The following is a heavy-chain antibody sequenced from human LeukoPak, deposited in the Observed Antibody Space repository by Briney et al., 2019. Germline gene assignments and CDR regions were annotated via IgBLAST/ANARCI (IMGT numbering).Heavy chain of an antibody. V-gene: IGHV5-51*01. CDR3: ARRLVWAYCGGGCTRPGNFDY. J-gene: IGHJ4*02. D-gene: IGHD2-21*01. CDR2: IYPGESDT. Sequence: GESLKISCNGSGYSFTSYWIGWVRQMPEKGLEWMGIIYPGESDTRYSPSFHSPVTISADKSISTAYLQWSSLKASDTAMYYCARRLVWAYCGGGCTRPGNFDYWGQGTLVTVSS. CDR1: GYSFTSYW.